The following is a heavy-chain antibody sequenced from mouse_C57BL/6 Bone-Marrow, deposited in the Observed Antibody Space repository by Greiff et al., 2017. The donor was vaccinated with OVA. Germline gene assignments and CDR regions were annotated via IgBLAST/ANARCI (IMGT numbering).Heavy chain of an antibody. CDR2: IDPEDGET. V-gene: IGHV14-2*01. CDR1: GFNITDYY. Sequence: VQLQQSGAELVKPGASVKLSCTASGFNITDYYMHWVKQRTEQGLEWIGRIDPEDGETKYAPKFPGKATITADTSSNTAYLQLSSLTSEDTAVYYCATYYYGSSYDYWGQGTTLTVSS. J-gene: IGHJ2*01. CDR3: ATYYYGSSYDY. D-gene: IGHD1-1*01.